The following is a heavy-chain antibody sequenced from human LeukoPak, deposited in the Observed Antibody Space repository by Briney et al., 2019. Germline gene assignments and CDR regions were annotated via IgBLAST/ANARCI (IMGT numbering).Heavy chain of an antibody. CDR2: INLDSGGT. CDR1: GYTFTDYL. J-gene: IGHJ4*02. V-gene: IGHV1-2*02. Sequence: GASVKVSCKTSGYTFTDYLMHWVRQAPGQGHEWMGCINLDSGGTKYAQRFQGRVTMTRDTSISTAYMDLSRLRSDDTAVYYCARDLSTSGTWEFDYWGQGTLVTVSS. D-gene: IGHD1-1*01. CDR3: ARDLSTSGTWEFDY.